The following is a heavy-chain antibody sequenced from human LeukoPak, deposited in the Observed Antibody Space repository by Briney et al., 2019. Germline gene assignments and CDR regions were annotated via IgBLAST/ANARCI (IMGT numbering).Heavy chain of an antibody. CDR1: GGTFSSYA. V-gene: IGHV1-69*06. CDR3: AREDPIYDSSGYYGAFDI. J-gene: IGHJ3*02. D-gene: IGHD3-22*01. CDR2: IIPIFGTA. Sequence: GASVKVSCKASGGTFSSYAISWVRQAPGQGLEWMGGIIPIFGTANYAQKFQGRVTITADKSTSTAYMELSSLRSEDTAVYYCAREDPIYDSSGYYGAFDIWGQGTMVTVSS.